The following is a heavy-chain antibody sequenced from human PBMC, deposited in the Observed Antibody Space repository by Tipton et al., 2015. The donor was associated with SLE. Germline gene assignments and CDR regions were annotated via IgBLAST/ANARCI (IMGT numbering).Heavy chain of an antibody. CDR2: INHSGST. CDR3: ARARLYSSSTTWYYYMDV. J-gene: IGHJ6*03. Sequence: TLSLTCAVYGGSFSGNYWSWIRQPPGKGLEWIGEINHSGSTNYNPSLKSRVTISVDTSKNQFSLKLSSVTAADTAVYYCARARLYSSSTTWYYYMDVWGKGTTVTVPS. CDR1: GGSFSGNY. V-gene: IGHV4-34*01. D-gene: IGHD2/OR15-2a*01.